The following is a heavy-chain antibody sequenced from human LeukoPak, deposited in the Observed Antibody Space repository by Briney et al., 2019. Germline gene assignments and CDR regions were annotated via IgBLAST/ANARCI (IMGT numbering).Heavy chain of an antibody. CDR2: IIPIFGTA. CDR1: GGTFSSYA. D-gene: IGHD5-24*01. J-gene: IGHJ3*02. CDR3: ASSKMAGRAFDI. Sequence: SVKVSCKASGGTFSSYAISWVRQAPGQGLEWMGGIIPIFGTANYAQKFQGRVTITADESTSTAYMELSSLRSEDTAVYYCASSKMAGRAFDIWGQGTMVTVSS. V-gene: IGHV1-69*13.